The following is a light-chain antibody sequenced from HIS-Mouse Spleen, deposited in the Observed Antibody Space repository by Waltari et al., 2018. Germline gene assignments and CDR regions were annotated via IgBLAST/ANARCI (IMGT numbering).Light chain of an antibody. CDR2: RNN. J-gene: IGLJ3*02. CDR1: SSNTGSNY. Sequence: QSVLTQPPSASGTPGQRVTISCSGSSSNTGSNYVYLYQQLPGTAPKLLIYRNNQRPSGVPDRFSGSKSGTSASLAISGLRSEDEADYYCAAWDDSLSGPVFGGGTKLTVL. V-gene: IGLV1-47*01. CDR3: AAWDDSLSGPV.